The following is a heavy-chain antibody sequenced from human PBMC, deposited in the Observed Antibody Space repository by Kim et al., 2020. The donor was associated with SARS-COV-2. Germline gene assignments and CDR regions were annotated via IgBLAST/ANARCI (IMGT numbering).Heavy chain of an antibody. CDR2: IVVGSGNT. D-gene: IGHD6-19*01. J-gene: IGHJ6*02. Sequence: SVKVSCKASGFTFTSSAMQWVRQARGQRLEWIGWIVVGSGNTNYAQKFQERVTITRDMSTSTAYMELSSLRSEDTAVYYCAASSPYVSSGWRYYYYGMDVWGQGTTVTVSS. V-gene: IGHV1-58*02. CDR3: AASSPYVSSGWRYYYYGMDV. CDR1: GFTFTSSA.